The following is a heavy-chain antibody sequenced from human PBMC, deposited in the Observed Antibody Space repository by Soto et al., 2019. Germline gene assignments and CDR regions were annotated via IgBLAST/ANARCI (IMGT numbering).Heavy chain of an antibody. V-gene: IGHV1-69*13. CDR3: ARDRRYGMDV. Sequence: GASVKVSCKASGGTFSSYAIGWVRQAPGQGLEWMGGIIPIFGTANYAQKFQGRVTITADESTSTAYMELSSLRSEDTAVYYCARDRRYGMDVWGQGTTVTVSS. CDR2: IIPIFGTA. CDR1: GGTFSSYA. J-gene: IGHJ6*02.